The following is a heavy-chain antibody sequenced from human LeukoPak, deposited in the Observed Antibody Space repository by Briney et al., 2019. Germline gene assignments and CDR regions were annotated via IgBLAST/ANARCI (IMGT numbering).Heavy chain of an antibody. V-gene: IGHV4-59*01. CDR2: ISYSGST. CDR1: GGSISGYY. D-gene: IGHD6-19*01. Sequence: PSETLSLTCTVSGGSISGYYWSWIRQPPGKGLEWIGYISYSGSTNYNPSLRSRVTISVDTSKNQFSLKMSSVTAADTAVYYCARVAYSSGWPEYFQYWGQGTLVTVSS. J-gene: IGHJ1*01. CDR3: ARVAYSSGWPEYFQY.